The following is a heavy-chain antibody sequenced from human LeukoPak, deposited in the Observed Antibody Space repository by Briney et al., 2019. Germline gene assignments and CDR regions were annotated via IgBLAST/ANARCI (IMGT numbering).Heavy chain of an antibody. CDR1: GFTFSSYE. J-gene: IGHJ1*01. CDR3: ARKNYDNSGYFHH. V-gene: IGHV3-48*03. CDR2: ISSSGNTM. Sequence: PGGSLRLSCAASGFTFSSYEMNWVRQAPGKGLEWVSYISSSGNTMYYADSVKGRFTISRDNAKNSLYLQMNSLSAEDTAVYYCARKNYDNSGYFHHWGQGTLVTVSS. D-gene: IGHD3-22*01.